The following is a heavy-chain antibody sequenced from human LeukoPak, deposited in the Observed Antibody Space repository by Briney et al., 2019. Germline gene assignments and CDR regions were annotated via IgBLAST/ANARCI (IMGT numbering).Heavy chain of an antibody. J-gene: IGHJ4*02. Sequence: GGSLRLSCAASGFTFSSYSMNWVRQAPGKGLEWVSYISSGSNTIYYVDSVKGRFTISRDNAKNSLYLQMNSLRAEDTAVYYCARRGYTSGWDYWGLGTLVTVSS. CDR1: GFTFSSYS. CDR3: ARRGYTSGWDY. D-gene: IGHD6-19*01. V-gene: IGHV3-48*01. CDR2: ISSGSNTI.